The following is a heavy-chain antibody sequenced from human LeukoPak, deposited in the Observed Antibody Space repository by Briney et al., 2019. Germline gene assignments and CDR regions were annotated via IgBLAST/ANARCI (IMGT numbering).Heavy chain of an antibody. J-gene: IGHJ6*02. Sequence: GASVKVSCKASGGTFSSYAISWVRQAPGQGLEWTGRIIPILGIANYAQKFQGRVTITADKSTSTAYMELSSLRSEDTAVYYCARDKSVTSGMDVWGQGTTVTVSS. CDR2: IIPILGIA. D-gene: IGHD4-17*01. CDR3: ARDKSVTSGMDV. CDR1: GGTFSSYA. V-gene: IGHV1-69*04.